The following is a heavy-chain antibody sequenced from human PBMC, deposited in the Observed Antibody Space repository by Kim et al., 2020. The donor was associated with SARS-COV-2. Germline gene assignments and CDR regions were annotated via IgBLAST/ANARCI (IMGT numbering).Heavy chain of an antibody. CDR3: AKDQGSGKGGYYYYGMDV. CDR1: GFTFSSYG. Sequence: GGSLRLSCAASGFTFSSYGMHWVRQAPGRGLEWVAVISYDGSNKYYVDSVKGRFTISRDNSKNTLYLQMNSLRAEDTAVYYFAKDQGSGKGGYYYYGMDV. D-gene: IGHD3-10*01. J-gene: IGHJ6*01. V-gene: IGHV3-30*18. CDR2: ISYDGSNK.